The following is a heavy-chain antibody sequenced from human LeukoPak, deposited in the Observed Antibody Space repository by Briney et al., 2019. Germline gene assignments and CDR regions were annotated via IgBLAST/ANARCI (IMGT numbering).Heavy chain of an antibody. CDR1: GGSFSGYY. D-gene: IGHD5-12*01. V-gene: IGHV4-34*01. Sequence: SETLSLTCAVYGGSFSGYYWSWIRQPPGKGLEWIGEINHSGSTNYNPSLKSRVTISVDTSKNQFSLKLSSVTAADTAVYYCARRPGYSGCLAMDYYYYMDVWGKGTTVTISS. J-gene: IGHJ6*03. CDR3: ARRPGYSGCLAMDYYYYMDV. CDR2: INHSGST.